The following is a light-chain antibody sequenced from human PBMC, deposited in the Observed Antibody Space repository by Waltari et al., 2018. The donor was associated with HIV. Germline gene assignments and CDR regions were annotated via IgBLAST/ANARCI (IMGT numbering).Light chain of an antibody. CDR3: AAWEDSRNGAG. Sequence: QSVLTHPPSASGTPGQRVTISCSGISSNIGSNIVNWYQQLPGTAPNLLTSRNNLRPAGVPDRFSCSKPGTSATLAISGLRSEDDADYYCAAWEDSRNGAGFGGGTKLTVL. J-gene: IGLJ3*02. CDR1: SSNIGSNI. CDR2: RNN. V-gene: IGLV1-44*01.